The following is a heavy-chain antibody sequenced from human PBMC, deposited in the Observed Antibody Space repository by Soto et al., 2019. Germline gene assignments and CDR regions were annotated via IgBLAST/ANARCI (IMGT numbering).Heavy chain of an antibody. CDR2: FDPEDGET. D-gene: IGHD3-22*01. J-gene: IGHJ5*02. CDR3: ATYVYDSSGYYWFDP. CDR1: GYTLTELS. V-gene: IGHV1-24*01. Sequence: ASVKVSCKVSGYTLTELSMHWVRQAPGKGLEWMGGFDPEDGETIYAQKFQGRVTMTEDTSTDTAYMELSSLRSEDTAVYYCATYVYDSSGYYWFDPWGQGTLVTVSS.